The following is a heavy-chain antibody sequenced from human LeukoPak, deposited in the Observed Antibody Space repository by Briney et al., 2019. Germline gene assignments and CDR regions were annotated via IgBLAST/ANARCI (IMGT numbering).Heavy chain of an antibody. CDR2: ISSSSSTI. Sequence: GGSLRLSCAASGFTFSSYSMNWVRQAPGKGLEWVSYISSSSSTIYYADSVKGRFTTSRDNAKNSLYLQMNSLRAEDTAVHYCARGSTYYDSSGQVPFDYWGQGTLVTVSS. CDR3: ARGSTYYDSSGQVPFDY. J-gene: IGHJ4*02. V-gene: IGHV3-48*01. CDR1: GFTFSSYS. D-gene: IGHD3-22*01.